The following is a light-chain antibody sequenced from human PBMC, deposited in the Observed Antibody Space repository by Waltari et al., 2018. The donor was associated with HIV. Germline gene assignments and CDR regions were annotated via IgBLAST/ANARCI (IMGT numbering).Light chain of an antibody. CDR1: NIGSKS. CDR3: QVWDSSSDHPGV. Sequence: SYVLTQPPSVSVAPGKTARITCGGNNIGSKSVHWYQQKPGQATVLVIYYDSDRPSGSPWRLPGSNPGNTATLTISRVEAGDEADYYCQVWDSSSDHPGVFGGGTKLTVL. V-gene: IGLV3-21*04. CDR2: YDS. J-gene: IGLJ2*01.